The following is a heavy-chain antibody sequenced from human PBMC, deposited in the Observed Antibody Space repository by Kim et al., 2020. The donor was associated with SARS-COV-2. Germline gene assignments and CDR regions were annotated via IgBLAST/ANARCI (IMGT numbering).Heavy chain of an antibody. CDR2: IYYSGST. J-gene: IGHJ4*02. V-gene: IGHV4-61*01. CDR3: ARAPNDFWSGYPYYFDY. Sequence: SETLSLTCTVSGGFVSSGSYFWGWIRQPPGKGLEWIGYIYYSGSTNYNPSLKSRVTMSLDTSENQFSLKVRSVTAADTAMYYCARAPNDFWSGYPYYFDYWGQGTLVTVSS. CDR1: GGFVSSGSYF. D-gene: IGHD3-3*01.